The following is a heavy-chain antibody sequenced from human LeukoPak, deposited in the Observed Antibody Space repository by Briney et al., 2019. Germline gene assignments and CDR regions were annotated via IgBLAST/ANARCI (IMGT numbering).Heavy chain of an antibody. CDR3: AKGGFRFGELGLPHRAYYYGMDV. J-gene: IGHJ6*02. Sequence: PGGSLRLSCAASGFTFSSYAMSWVRQAPGKGLEWVSAISGSGGSTYYADSVKGRFTISRDNSKNTLYLQMNSLRAEDTAVYYCAKGGFRFGELGLPHRAYYYGMDVWGQGTTVTVSS. CDR1: GFTFSSYA. V-gene: IGHV3-23*01. D-gene: IGHD3-10*01. CDR2: ISGSGGST.